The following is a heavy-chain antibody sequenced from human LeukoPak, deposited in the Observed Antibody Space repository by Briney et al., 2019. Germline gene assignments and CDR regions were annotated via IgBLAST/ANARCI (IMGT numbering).Heavy chain of an antibody. CDR3: AVKRGGYCSSTSCYFSHGMDV. J-gene: IGHJ6*04. CDR2: VMPIFGTA. Sequence: ASVKVSCKASGGTFSSYAISWVRQAPGQGLEWMGGVMPIFGTANYAQKFQGRVTITADESTSTAYMELSSLRSEDTAVYYCAVKRGGYCSSTSCYFSHGMDVWGKGTTVTVSS. V-gene: IGHV1-69*01. D-gene: IGHD2-2*01. CDR1: GGTFSSYA.